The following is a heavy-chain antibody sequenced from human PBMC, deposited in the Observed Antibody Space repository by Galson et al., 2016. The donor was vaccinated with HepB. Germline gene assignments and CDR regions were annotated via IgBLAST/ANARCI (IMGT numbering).Heavy chain of an antibody. CDR1: GFTFTTSA. Sequence: SLRLSCAASGFTFTTSAMHWVRQAPGKGLECVAIISYDGNNRYYADSVKGRFTISRDNSKNTLYLQMNSLRAEDTAVYYCARVRLGMYYDILTGYLDYWGQGTLVTVSS. V-gene: IGHV3-30-3*01. J-gene: IGHJ4*02. D-gene: IGHD3-9*01. CDR2: ISYDGNNR. CDR3: ARVRLGMYYDILTGYLDY.